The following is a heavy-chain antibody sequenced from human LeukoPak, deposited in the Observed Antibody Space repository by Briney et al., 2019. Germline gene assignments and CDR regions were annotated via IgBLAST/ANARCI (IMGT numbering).Heavy chain of an antibody. Sequence: PGGSLRLSCAASGFTFSSDAMSWVRQAPGGGLGWGSAISGSGGSTYYADSVKGRFTISRDNSKNTLYLQMNSLRAEDTAVYYCAKDKRSAYGDFDYWGQGTLVTVSS. J-gene: IGHJ4*02. CDR1: GFTFSSDA. CDR2: ISGSGGST. D-gene: IGHD4-17*01. V-gene: IGHV3-23*01. CDR3: AKDKRSAYGDFDY.